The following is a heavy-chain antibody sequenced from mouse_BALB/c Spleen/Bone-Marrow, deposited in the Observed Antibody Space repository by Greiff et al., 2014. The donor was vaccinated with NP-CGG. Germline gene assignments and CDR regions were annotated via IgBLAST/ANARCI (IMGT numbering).Heavy chain of an antibody. V-gene: IGHV5-12-1*01. J-gene: IGHJ4*01. D-gene: IGHD1-1*01. CDR3: ARPLYYYGSSPFYAMDY. CDR2: ISSGGGST. CDR1: GFAFSSYD. Sequence: EVKLEESGGGLVKPGGSLKLSCAASGFAFSSYDMSWVRQTPEKRLEWVAYISSGGGSTYYPDTVKGRFTISRDNAKNTLYLQMSSLKSEDTAMYCCARPLYYYGSSPFYAMDYWGQGTSVTVSS.